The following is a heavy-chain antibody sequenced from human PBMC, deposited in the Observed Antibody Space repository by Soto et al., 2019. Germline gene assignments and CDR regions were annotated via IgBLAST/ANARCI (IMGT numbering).Heavy chain of an antibody. Sequence: QVQLQESGPGVVKPSETLSLTCTISGGSISGYYWTWIRQSPGKGIEYIGYIYNGHTNYNPSLNSRVTISVDTSKNQLSLKLSSVTAADTAVYYCGRISSHVYYAYWGQGTLVTVSS. V-gene: IGHV4-59*08. D-gene: IGHD3-22*01. CDR3: GRISSHVYYAY. CDR1: GGSISGYY. CDR2: IYNGHT. J-gene: IGHJ4*02.